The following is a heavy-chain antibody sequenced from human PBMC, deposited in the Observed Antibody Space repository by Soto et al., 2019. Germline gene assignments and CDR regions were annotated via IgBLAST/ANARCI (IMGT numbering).Heavy chain of an antibody. CDR3: ARGGDWFDS. Sequence: SETLSLTCAVSGYSISSGYYWGWIRQPPGRGLEWIGSIIYYSGSANYNPSLKSRVTISLDTSKNQFSLKLTSVTAADTAVYYCARGGDWFDSWGQGTLVTVSS. CDR1: GYSISSGYY. V-gene: IGHV4-38-2*01. J-gene: IGHJ5*01. CDR2: IIYYSGSA. D-gene: IGHD3-16*01.